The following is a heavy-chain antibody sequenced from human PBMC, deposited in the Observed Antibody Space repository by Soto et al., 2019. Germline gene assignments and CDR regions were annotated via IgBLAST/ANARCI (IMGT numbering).Heavy chain of an antibody. CDR1: GFSVGGNP. CDR2: IHTGGST. J-gene: IGHJ4*02. Sequence: VKLVESGGGLMQPGGSLRLSCAASGFSVGGNPMTWVRQVPGYGLEWVAVIHTGGSTFYADSVKGRFTISRDNSKNTVYLQMNSLSVGDTAIYFCARGVNDDSWGQGTLVTVSS. CDR3: ARGVNDDS. D-gene: IGHD3-10*01. V-gene: IGHV3-53*01.